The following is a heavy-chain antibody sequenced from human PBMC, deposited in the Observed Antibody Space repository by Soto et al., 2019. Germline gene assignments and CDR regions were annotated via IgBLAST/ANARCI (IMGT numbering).Heavy chain of an antibody. D-gene: IGHD4-17*01. V-gene: IGHV4-30-4*01. Sequence: SETLSLTCTVSGGSISSGDYYWSWIRQPPGKGLEWIGYIYYSGSTYYNPSLKSRVTISVDTSKNQFSLKLSSVTAADTAVYYCAGSSTTVSPYDYWGQGTLVTVSS. CDR1: GGSISSGDYY. J-gene: IGHJ4*02. CDR3: AGSSTTVSPYDY. CDR2: IYYSGST.